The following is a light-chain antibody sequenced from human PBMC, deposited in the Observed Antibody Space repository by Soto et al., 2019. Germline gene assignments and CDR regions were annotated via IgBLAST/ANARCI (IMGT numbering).Light chain of an antibody. CDR1: SSNIGAGYD. Sequence: QSVLTQPPSVSGAPGQRVTISCTGSSSNIGAGYDVHWYQQLPGTAPKLLIYGNSNRPSGVPDRFSGSKSGTSASLAITGLQAEDEADYYCQSYYSKVVFGGGTKLTVL. V-gene: IGLV1-40*01. CDR3: QSYYSKVV. J-gene: IGLJ2*01. CDR2: GNS.